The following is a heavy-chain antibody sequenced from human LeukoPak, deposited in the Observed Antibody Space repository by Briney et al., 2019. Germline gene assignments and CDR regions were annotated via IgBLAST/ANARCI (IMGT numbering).Heavy chain of an antibody. V-gene: IGHV3-74*01. D-gene: IGHD3-10*01. CDR1: GFTFSSYW. J-gene: IGHJ4*02. CDR2: INTDGSST. Sequence: GGSLRLSSAASGFTFSSYWMHWVRQAPGKGLVWVSRINTDGSSTTYADSVKGRFTISRDNAKNTLYLQMNSLRAEHTAVYYCARPYYSGSGSYGYWGQGTLVTVSS. CDR3: ARPYYSGSGSYGY.